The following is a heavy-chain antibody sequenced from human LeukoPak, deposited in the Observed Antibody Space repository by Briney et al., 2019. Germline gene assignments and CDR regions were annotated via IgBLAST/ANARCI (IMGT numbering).Heavy chain of an antibody. D-gene: IGHD3-16*01. CDR2: ISSSSTII. CDR1: AFTFSSYE. Sequence: PGRSLTLSCATDAFTFSSYEWYWVRQAPGKGLEWISYISSSSTIIKYADSVRGRFTISRDDARESLYLQMNSLRVDDTAIYFCGASRQYVGAFDIWGQGTLVTVSS. V-gene: IGHV3-48*03. CDR3: GASRQYVGAFDI. J-gene: IGHJ3*02.